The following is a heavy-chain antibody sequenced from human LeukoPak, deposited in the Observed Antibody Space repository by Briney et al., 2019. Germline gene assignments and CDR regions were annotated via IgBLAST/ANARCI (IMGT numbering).Heavy chain of an antibody. V-gene: IGHV3-9*03. CDR2: ISWNSGSI. D-gene: IGHD1-26*01. CDR3: AKGRGSYYFEVTYFDF. J-gene: IGHJ4*02. CDR1: GFTFDDYA. Sequence: RAGGSLRLSCAASGFTFDDYAMHWVRQAPGKGLEWVSGISWNSGSIGYADSVKGRFTISRDNAKNSLYLQMNSLRAEDMALYYCAKGRGSYYFEVTYFDFWGQGTLVTVSS.